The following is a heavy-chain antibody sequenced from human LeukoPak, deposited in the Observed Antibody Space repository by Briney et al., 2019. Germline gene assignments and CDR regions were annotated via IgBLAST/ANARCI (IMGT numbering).Heavy chain of an antibody. D-gene: IGHD6-19*01. CDR3: ARGEGAVAPSAFDI. J-gene: IGHJ3*02. V-gene: IGHV1-18*04. Sequence: ASVKVSCKASGYTFTSYGISWVRQAPGQGLEWMGWISAYNGNTNYAQKLQGRVTMTTDTSTSTAYMELRSLSSDDTAVYYGARGEGAVAPSAFDIWGQGTMVTVSS. CDR2: ISAYNGNT. CDR1: GYTFTSYG.